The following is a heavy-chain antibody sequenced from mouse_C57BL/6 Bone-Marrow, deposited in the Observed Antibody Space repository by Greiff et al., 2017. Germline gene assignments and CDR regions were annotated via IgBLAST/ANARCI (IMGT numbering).Heavy chain of an antibody. CDR2: IYPGDGDT. Sequence: QVQLQQSGPELVKPGASVKISCKASGYAFSSSWMNWVKQRPGKGLEWIGRIYPGDGDTNYNGKFKGKATLTADKSSSTAYMQLSSLTSEDSAVYFCASYGIAWFASWGQGTLVTVSA. J-gene: IGHJ3*01. CDR3: ASYGIAWFAS. D-gene: IGHD1-1*01. V-gene: IGHV1-82*01. CDR1: GYAFSSSW.